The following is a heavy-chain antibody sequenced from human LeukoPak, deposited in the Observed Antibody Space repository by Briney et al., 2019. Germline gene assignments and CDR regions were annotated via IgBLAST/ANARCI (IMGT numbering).Heavy chain of an antibody. CDR3: ARDPSAYYGSGSYPDY. Sequence: ASVKVSCKASGYTFTGYYMHWVRQAPGQGLEWMGWINPNSGGTNYAQKFQGRVTMTRDTSISTAYMEPSRLRSDDTAVYYCARDPSAYYGSGSYPDYWGQGTLVTVSS. J-gene: IGHJ4*02. V-gene: IGHV1-2*02. CDR2: INPNSGGT. CDR1: GYTFTGYY. D-gene: IGHD3-10*01.